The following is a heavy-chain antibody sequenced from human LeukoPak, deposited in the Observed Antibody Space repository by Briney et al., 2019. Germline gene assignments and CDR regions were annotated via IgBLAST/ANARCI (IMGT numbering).Heavy chain of an antibody. V-gene: IGHV1-69*05. CDR1: GGTFSSYA. CDR2: IIPIFGTA. J-gene: IGHJ5*02. CDR3: ARGGYYDFWSGYYNWFDP. D-gene: IGHD3-3*01. Sequence: SVKVSCKASGGTFSSYAISWVRQAPGQGLEWMGRIIPIFGTANYAQKFQGRVTITRNTSISTAYMELSSLRSEDTAVYYCARGGYYDFWSGYYNWFDPWGQGTLVTVSS.